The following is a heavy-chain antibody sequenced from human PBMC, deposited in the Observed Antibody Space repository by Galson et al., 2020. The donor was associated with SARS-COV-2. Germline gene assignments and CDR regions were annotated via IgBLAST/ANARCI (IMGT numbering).Heavy chain of an antibody. CDR3: THSTYNILTGYQRSSGMDV. Sequence: VSGPTLVKPTQTLTLTCTFSGFSLINSGVGVGWVRQPPGKALECLTVIYWNDDKWYSPSLKTRLTVTKDTSRNQVVLTMTDMDPVDTATYYCTHSTYNILTGYQRSSGMDVWGQGTTVTVSS. CDR2: IYWNDDK. CDR1: GFSLINSGVG. J-gene: IGHJ6*02. D-gene: IGHD3-9*01. V-gene: IGHV2-5*01.